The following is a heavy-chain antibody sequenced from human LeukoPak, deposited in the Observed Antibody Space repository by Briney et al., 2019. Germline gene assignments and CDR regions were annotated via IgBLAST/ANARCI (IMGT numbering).Heavy chain of an antibody. J-gene: IGHJ4*02. CDR2: ISGSGAYK. CDR1: GLTLRNCA. D-gene: IGHD3-10*01. V-gene: IGHV3-23*01. CDR3: AKDQNGYNKPVDC. Sequence: AGGSLRLSCAPAGLTLRNCAVNWVRQAPGKGLEWVASISGSGAYKYYADSVKGRFPISRDNSKDTVSLQMNRLRAEDTAIYFCAKDQNGYNKPVDCWGQGTLVIVSS.